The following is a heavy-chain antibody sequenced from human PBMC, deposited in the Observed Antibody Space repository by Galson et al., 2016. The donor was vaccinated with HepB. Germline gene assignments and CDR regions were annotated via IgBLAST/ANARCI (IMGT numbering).Heavy chain of an antibody. D-gene: IGHD1-1*01. J-gene: IGHJ5*02. CDR1: GDSIRSDSDY. CDR2: IFYTGTT. Sequence: ETLSLTCIVSGDSIRSDSDYWGWVRQSPGKGLEWIGSIFYTGTTYYNPSLKSRLTIFLDTSSNQFSPRLRSVTAADTALYSCARHGELDSDRGWFDPWGQGTLVTVSS. CDR3: ARHGELDSDRGWFDP. V-gene: IGHV4-39*01.